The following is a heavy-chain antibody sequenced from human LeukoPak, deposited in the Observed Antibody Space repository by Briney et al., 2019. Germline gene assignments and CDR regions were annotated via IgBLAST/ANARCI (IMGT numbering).Heavy chain of an antibody. CDR2: INHSGST. D-gene: IGHD6-13*01. J-gene: IGHJ4*02. CDR3: ARGRGGGSSWYADYYFDY. V-gene: IGHV4-34*01. Sequence: SETLSLTCAVYGGSFSGYYWSWLRQPPGKGLEWIGEINHSGSTNYNPSLKSRVTISVDTSKNQFSLKLSSVTAADTAVYYCARGRGGGSSWYADYYFDYWGQGTLVTVSS. CDR1: GGSFSGYY.